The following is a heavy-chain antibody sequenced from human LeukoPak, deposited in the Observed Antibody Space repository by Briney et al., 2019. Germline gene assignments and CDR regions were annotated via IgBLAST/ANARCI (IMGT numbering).Heavy chain of an antibody. CDR1: GFTFSSYW. CDR3: ARALGYCSGGSCYSFGAFDI. V-gene: IGHV3-74*01. Sequence: GGSLRLSCAASGFTFSSYWMHWVRQAPGKGLVWVSRINYDWSSTSYADSVKGRFTISRDNAKNTLYLQMNSLRAEDTAVYYCARALGYCSGGSCYSFGAFDIWGQGTMVTVSS. D-gene: IGHD2-15*01. CDR2: INYDWSST. J-gene: IGHJ3*02.